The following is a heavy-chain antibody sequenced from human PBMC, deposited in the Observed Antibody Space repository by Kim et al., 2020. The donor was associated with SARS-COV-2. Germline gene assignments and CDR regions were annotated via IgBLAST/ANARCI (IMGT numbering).Heavy chain of an antibody. D-gene: IGHD6-19*01. J-gene: IGHJ4*02. Sequence: PVKGRFTISRDDSKNTLYLQMNSLKTEDTAVYYCTTDLSEQWLVRGRKDYWGQGTLVTVSS. V-gene: IGHV3-15*01. CDR3: TTDLSEQWLVRGRKDY.